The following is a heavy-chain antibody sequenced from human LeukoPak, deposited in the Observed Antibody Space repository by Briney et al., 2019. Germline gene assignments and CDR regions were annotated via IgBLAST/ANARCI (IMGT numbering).Heavy chain of an antibody. D-gene: IGHD3-22*01. Sequence: PGGSLRLSCAASGFTFGNAWMSWVRQALGKGLEWVGRIKSKTDGGTTDYAAPVKGRFTISRDDSKNTLYLQMNSLKTEDTAVYYCTTGYYDSSGSVDYWGQGTLVTVSS. CDR2: IKSKTDGGTT. V-gene: IGHV3-15*01. J-gene: IGHJ4*02. CDR1: GFTFGNAW. CDR3: TTGYYDSSGSVDY.